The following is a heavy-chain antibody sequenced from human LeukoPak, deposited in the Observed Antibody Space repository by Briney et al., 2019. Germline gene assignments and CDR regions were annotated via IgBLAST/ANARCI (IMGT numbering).Heavy chain of an antibody. CDR1: GFTFVGYG. CDR2: IPYDESDK. Sequence: GGSLRLSCAASGFTFVGYGIHWVRQGPGKGLEWVAFIPYDESDKYYADSVKGRFTISRDNSKNTLYLQMNSLRVEDTAVYYCAKVAKYYYGSETYYFFEHWGQGTPVTASS. CDR3: AKVAKYYYGSETYYFFEH. J-gene: IGHJ4*02. D-gene: IGHD3-10*01. V-gene: IGHV3-30*02.